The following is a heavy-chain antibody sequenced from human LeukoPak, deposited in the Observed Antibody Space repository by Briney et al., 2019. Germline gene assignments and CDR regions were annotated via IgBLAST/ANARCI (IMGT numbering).Heavy chain of an antibody. D-gene: IGHD6-19*01. Sequence: ASVKVSCKASGYTFTGYYMHRVRQAPGQGLDWMGWINPNSGGTNYAQKFQGRVTMTRDTSISTAYMELSRLRSDDTAVYYCARDRSIAVAGTSNWFDPWGQGTLVTVSS. V-gene: IGHV1-2*02. CDR3: ARDRSIAVAGTSNWFDP. J-gene: IGHJ5*02. CDR1: GYTFTGYY. CDR2: INPNSGGT.